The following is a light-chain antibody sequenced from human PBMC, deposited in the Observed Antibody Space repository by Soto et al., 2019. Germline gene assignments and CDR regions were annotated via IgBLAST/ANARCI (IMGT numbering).Light chain of an antibody. CDR1: QSMARF. CDR2: TSS. J-gene: IGKJ4*01. V-gene: IGKV1-39*01. Sequence: DIQMPKSPSSLSASVGHRVTISCRASQSMARFLNWHQHKPGKARKVLIYTSSTLQSGVPSRFRGSGSGSDFNLTIRSLQPEDFATYYCQQSYTTPLTLGGGTKVDIK. CDR3: QQSYTTPLT.